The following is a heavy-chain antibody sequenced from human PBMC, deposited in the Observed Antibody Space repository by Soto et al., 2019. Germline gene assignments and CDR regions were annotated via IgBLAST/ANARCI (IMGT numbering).Heavy chain of an antibody. Sequence: QVQLVESGGGVVQPGRSLRLSCAASGFTFSSYGMHWVRQAPGKGLEWVAVIWYDGSNKYYADSVKGRFTISRDNSKNTLYLQMNSLRAEDTAVYYCARPLRRDGFYYYYGMDVWGQGTTVTVSS. CDR3: ARPLRRDGFYYYYGMDV. J-gene: IGHJ6*02. V-gene: IGHV3-33*01. CDR2: IWYDGSNK. D-gene: IGHD2-15*01. CDR1: GFTFSSYG.